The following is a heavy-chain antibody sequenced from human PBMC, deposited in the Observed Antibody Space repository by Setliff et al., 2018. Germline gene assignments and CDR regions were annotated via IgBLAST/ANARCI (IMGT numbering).Heavy chain of an antibody. CDR2: ISRGGSTI. V-gene: IGHV3-48*04. Sequence: PGGSLRLSCAASGFTFSSYSMNWIRQAPGKGLEWLSYISRGGSTIYYADSVKGRFIISRDNAKNSLYLQMSSLRAEDTAVYYCARDHVYGSQYYYYYYGMDVWGQGTTVTVSS. D-gene: IGHD3-10*01. CDR3: ARDHVYGSQYYYYYYGMDV. CDR1: GFTFSSYS. J-gene: IGHJ6*02.